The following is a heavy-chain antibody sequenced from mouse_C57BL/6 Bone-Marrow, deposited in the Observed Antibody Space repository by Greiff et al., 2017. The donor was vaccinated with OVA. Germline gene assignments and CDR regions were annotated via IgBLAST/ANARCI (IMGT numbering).Heavy chain of an antibody. V-gene: IGHV1-50*01. CDR3: AREGDWYFDV. CDR2: IDPSDSYT. CDR1: GYTLTSYW. Sequence: VQLQQPGAELVKPGASVKLSCKASGYTLTSYWMQWVKQRPGQGLEWIGEIDPSDSYTNYNQKFKGKATLTVDTSSSTAYMQLSSLTSEDSEVYYCAREGDWYFDVWGTGTTVTVSS. J-gene: IGHJ1*03.